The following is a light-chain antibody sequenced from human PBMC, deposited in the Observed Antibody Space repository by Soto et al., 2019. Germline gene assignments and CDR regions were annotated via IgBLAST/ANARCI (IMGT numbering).Light chain of an antibody. Sequence: SYELTQPPSLSLAPGQTATITCGGNNIASKSVHWYQHKPGQAPVLVVYDDSDRPSGIPERFSGSNSGNTAALTISRVEAGDEADYYCQVWDGSSDHEEWVFGGGTKLTVL. J-gene: IGLJ3*02. V-gene: IGLV3-21*02. CDR1: NIASKS. CDR3: QVWDGSSDHEEWV. CDR2: DDS.